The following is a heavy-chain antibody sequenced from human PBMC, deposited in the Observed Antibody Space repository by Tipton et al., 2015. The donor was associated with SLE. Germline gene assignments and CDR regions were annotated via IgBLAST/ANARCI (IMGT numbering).Heavy chain of an antibody. V-gene: IGHV1-8*02. CDR3: ATGVEWWPHYMDV. CDR2: MNPSYGNT. CDR1: GYMFSNSF. J-gene: IGHJ6*03. D-gene: IGHD3-3*01. Sequence: QVQLVQSGAEVKKPGASVKLSCKASGYMFSNSFIYWVRQAPGQGLEWMGWMNPSYGNTAYAQKFQGRVTLSRDTSTNTAYMELSSLRSEDTAVYYCATGVEWWPHYMDVWGKGTTVTVSS.